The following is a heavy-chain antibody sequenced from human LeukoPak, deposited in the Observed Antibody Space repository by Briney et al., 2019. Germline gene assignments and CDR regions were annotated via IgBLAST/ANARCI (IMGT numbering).Heavy chain of an antibody. CDR3: AKDGHSGCSYGQYYFDY. D-gene: IGHD5-18*01. Sequence: PGGSLRLSCAAAGFTFSSYAMSWVRQAPGKGLEWVSAISGSGGSTYYADSVKGRFTISRDNSKNTLYLQMNSLRAEDTAVYYCAKDGHSGCSYGQYYFDYWGQGTLVTVSS. J-gene: IGHJ4*02. V-gene: IGHV3-23*01. CDR2: ISGSGGST. CDR1: GFTFSSYA.